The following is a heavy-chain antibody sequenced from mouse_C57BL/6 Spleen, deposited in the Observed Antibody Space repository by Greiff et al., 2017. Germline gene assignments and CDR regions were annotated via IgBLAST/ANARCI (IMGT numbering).Heavy chain of an antibody. J-gene: IGHJ4*01. CDR1: GYTFTSYW. Sequence: VQLQQSGAELAKPGASVKLSCKASGYTFTSYWMHWVKQRPGQGLEWIGYINPSSGYTKYNQKFKDKATLTADKSSSTAYMQLSSLTYEDSAVYYCASHYDYDYYAMDYWGQGTSVTVSS. CDR3: ASHYDYDYYAMDY. CDR2: INPSSGYT. V-gene: IGHV1-7*01. D-gene: IGHD2-4*01.